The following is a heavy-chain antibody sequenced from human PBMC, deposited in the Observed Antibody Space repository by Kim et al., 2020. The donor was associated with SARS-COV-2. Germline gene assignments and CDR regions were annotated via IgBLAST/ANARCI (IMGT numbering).Heavy chain of an antibody. V-gene: IGHV3-7*01. CDR1: GFTFSSYW. J-gene: IGHJ6*02. D-gene: IGHD3-10*01. CDR2: IKQDGSEK. Sequence: GGSLRLSCAASGFTFSSYWMSWVRQAPGKGLEWVANIKQDGSEKYYVDSVKGRFTISRYNAKNSLYLQMNSLRAEDTAVYYCARDRVPGLLWFGELYTGEYGMDVWGQGTTVTVSS. CDR3: ARDRVPGLLWFGELYTGEYGMDV.